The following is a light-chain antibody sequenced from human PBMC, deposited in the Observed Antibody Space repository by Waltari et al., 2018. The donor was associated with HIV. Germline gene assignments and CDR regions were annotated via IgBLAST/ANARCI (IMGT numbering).Light chain of an antibody. CDR2: GNI. Sequence: QSVLTQPPSASGAPGQRVTISCTGSSPNIGAGFDVHWYQQVPGTAPKLLIYGNINRPSGVPDRFSGSKSGASDSLAITGLQAEDEADYYCQSYDSSLSGSRVFGTGTKVTVL. V-gene: IGLV1-40*01. J-gene: IGLJ1*01. CDR1: SPNIGAGFD. CDR3: QSYDSSLSGSRV.